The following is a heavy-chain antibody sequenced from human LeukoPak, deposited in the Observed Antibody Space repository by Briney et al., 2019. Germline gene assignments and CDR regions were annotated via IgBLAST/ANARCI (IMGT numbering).Heavy chain of an antibody. D-gene: IGHD3-22*01. J-gene: IGHJ4*02. Sequence: GESLKISCTSSGYSFAPYWIGWVRQMPGKGLEWMGLIYPGDSDTRYSPSFQGQVTIPADKSISTAYLQWSSLKASDTAMYYCARQDYYDSSYYYLVWGQGTLVTVSS. CDR1: GYSFAPYW. CDR3: ARQDYYDSSYYYLV. V-gene: IGHV5-51*01. CDR2: IYPGDSDT.